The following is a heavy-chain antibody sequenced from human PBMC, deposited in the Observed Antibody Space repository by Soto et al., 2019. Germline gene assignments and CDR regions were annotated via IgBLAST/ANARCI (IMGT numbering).Heavy chain of an antibody. CDR3: ARDQDDSSDAFDI. J-gene: IGHJ3*02. CDR1: GITFSNYW. CDR2: IKQDGSEK. Sequence: EVHLVESGGGLVQPGGSLRLSCAASGITFSNYWMTWVRQAPGKGLDWVANIKQDGSEKYYLDSGKGRFTISRDNAKNALYLQMNSLRAEDKAVYYCARDQDDSSDAFDIWGQGTMVTVSS. V-gene: IGHV3-7*01. D-gene: IGHD3-3*01.